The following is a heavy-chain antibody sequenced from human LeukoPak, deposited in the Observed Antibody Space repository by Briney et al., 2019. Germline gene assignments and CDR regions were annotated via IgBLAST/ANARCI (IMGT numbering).Heavy chain of an antibody. V-gene: IGHV1-69*04. D-gene: IGHD5-12*01. CDR1: GGTFSSYA. Sequence: SVKVSSKASGGTFSSYAISWVRQAPGQGLEWMGRIIPILGIANYAQKFQGRVTITADKSTSTAYMELSSLRSEDTAVYYCARDIVATEPYYYYGMDVWGQGTTVTVSS. J-gene: IGHJ6*02. CDR2: IIPILGIA. CDR3: ARDIVATEPYYYYGMDV.